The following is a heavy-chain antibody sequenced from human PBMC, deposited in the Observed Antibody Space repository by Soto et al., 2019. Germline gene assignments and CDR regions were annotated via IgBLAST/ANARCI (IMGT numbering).Heavy chain of an antibody. Sequence: SETLSLTCAVYGGSFSNYYWNWIRQPPGKGLEWIGEINHSGRTNYNPSLKSRLTISVDTSKNQFSLRLTSVTAADTAVYYCARGIVETTKGHFDYWGHGTLVTVSS. D-gene: IGHD1-26*01. J-gene: IGHJ4*01. CDR3: ARGIVETTKGHFDY. CDR1: GGSFSNYY. V-gene: IGHV4-34*01. CDR2: INHSGRT.